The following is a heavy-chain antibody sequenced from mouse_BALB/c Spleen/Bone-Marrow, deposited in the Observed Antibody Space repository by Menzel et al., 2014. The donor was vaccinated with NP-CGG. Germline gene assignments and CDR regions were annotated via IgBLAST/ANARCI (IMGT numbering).Heavy chain of an antibody. CDR1: GYTFSSYW. V-gene: IGHV1-9*01. CDR2: ILPGSGTT. Sequence: LVESGTELMKPGASVKISCKATGYTFSSYWIEWVKQRPGHGLEWIGEILPGSGTTNYNEKFKGKATFTADTSSNTAYMQLSSLTSEGSAVYYCARGTYRYYFDYWGQGTTLTVSS. CDR3: ARGTYRYYFDY. D-gene: IGHD2-14*01. J-gene: IGHJ2*01.